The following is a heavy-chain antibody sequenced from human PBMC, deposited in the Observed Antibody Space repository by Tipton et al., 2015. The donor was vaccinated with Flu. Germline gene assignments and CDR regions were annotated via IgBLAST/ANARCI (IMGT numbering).Heavy chain of an antibody. V-gene: IGHV3-30*02. Sequence: SLRLSCAASGFTFRTNGMHWVRQAPGKGLEWVAHIRSDETTEYADSVKGRFTISRDNSKDMLYLQMNGLRAEDTAVFYCAKSGGFDSWNQGALVIVSS. CDR2: IRSDETTE. D-gene: IGHD1-26*01. CDR1: GFTFRTNG. CDR3: AKSGGFDS. J-gene: IGHJ4*02.